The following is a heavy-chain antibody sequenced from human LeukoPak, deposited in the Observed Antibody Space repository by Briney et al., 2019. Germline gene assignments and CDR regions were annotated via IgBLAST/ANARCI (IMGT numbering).Heavy chain of an antibody. J-gene: IGHJ3*02. D-gene: IGHD3-10*01. CDR1: GGSFSGYY. V-gene: IGHV4-34*01. Sequence: PSETLSLTCAVYGGSFSGYYWSWIRQPPGKGLEWIGEINHSGSTNYNPSLKSRVTISVDTSKNQFSLKLSSVTAADTAVYYCARVVVTMVREGWDDAFDIWGQGTMVTVSS. CDR2: INHSGST. CDR3: ARVVVTMVREGWDDAFDI.